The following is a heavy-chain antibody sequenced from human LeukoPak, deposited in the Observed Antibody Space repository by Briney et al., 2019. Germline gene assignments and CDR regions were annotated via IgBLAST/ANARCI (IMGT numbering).Heavy chain of an antibody. CDR1: GFTFSSYS. CDR3: ASEAGYGSGSYPFDY. D-gene: IGHD3-10*01. CDR2: ISSSSSTI. J-gene: IGHJ4*02. V-gene: IGHV3-48*04. Sequence: PGGSLRLSCAASGFTFSSYSMNWVRQAPGKGLEWVSYISSSSSTIYYADSVKGRFTISRDNAKNSLYLQMNSLRAEDTAVYYCASEAGYGSGSYPFDYWGQGTLVTVSS.